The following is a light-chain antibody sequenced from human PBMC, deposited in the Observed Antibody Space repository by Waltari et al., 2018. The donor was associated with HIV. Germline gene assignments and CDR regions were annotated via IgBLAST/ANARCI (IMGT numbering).Light chain of an antibody. CDR2: GNS. Sequence: QSVLTQPPSVSGAPGQRVTISCTGSSSNIRAGYDVHRYQQLPGTAPKLLIYGNSNRPSGVPDRFSGSKSGTSASLAITGLQAEDEADYYCQSYDSSLSGSDVFGTGTKVTVL. J-gene: IGLJ1*01. CDR1: SSNIRAGYD. CDR3: QSYDSSLSGSDV. V-gene: IGLV1-40*01.